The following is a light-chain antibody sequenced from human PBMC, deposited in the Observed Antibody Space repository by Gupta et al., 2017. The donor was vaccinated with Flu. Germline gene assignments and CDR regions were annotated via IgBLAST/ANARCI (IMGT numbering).Light chain of an antibody. CDR3: PKEDNSPWT. J-gene: IGKJ1*01. Sequence: DIQMTQSPSTLAASVGDRVTITCRASQNIRTWLAWYQQKPGTAPKLLIYVTSTVELGVPSRFSGSGSGTEFTLTNSGLQPDDFATYYCPKEDNSPWTFGQGTKVEIK. V-gene: IGKV1-5*03. CDR2: VTS. CDR1: QNIRTW.